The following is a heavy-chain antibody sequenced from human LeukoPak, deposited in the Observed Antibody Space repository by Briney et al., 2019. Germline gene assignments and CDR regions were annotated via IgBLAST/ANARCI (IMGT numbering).Heavy chain of an antibody. V-gene: IGHV6-1*01. CDR3: ARDAGTVTDYYYGMDV. Sequence: SQTLSLTCAISGDSVSSNSAAWNWIRQAASRGLEWLGRTYYRSKWYNDYAVSVKSRITINPDTSKNQFSLQLNSVTPEDTAVYYCARDAGTVTDYYYGMDVWGQGTTVTVSS. CDR2: TYYRSKWYN. D-gene: IGHD4-17*01. J-gene: IGHJ6*02. CDR1: GDSVSSNSAA.